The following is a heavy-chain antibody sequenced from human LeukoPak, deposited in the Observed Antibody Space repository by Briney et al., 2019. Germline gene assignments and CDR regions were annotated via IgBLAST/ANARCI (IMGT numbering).Heavy chain of an antibody. J-gene: IGHJ4*02. CDR1: GYSISSGYY. CDR2: IYHSGST. CDR3: ARHWRFWAPPFDY. Sequence: PSETLSLTCAVSGYSISSGYYCGWIRQPPGKGLEWIGSIYHSGSTYYNPSLKSRVTISVDTSKNQFSLKLSSVTAADTAVYYCARHWRFWAPPFDYWGQGTLVTVSS. V-gene: IGHV4-38-2*01. D-gene: IGHD3-10*01.